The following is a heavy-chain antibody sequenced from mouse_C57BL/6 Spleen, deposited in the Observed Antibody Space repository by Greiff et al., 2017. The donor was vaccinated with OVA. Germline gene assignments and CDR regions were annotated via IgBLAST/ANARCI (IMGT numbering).Heavy chain of an antibody. CDR3: ARTGDEGFAY. J-gene: IGHJ3*01. CDR1: GFTFSDYG. D-gene: IGHD3-3*01. CDR2: ISSGSSTI. Sequence: DVMLVESGGGLVKPGGSLKLSCAASGFTFSDYGMHWVRQAPEKGLEWVAYISSGSSTIYYADTVKGRFTISRDNAKNTLFLQMTSLRSEDTAMYYCARTGDEGFAYWGQGTLVTVSA. V-gene: IGHV5-17*01.